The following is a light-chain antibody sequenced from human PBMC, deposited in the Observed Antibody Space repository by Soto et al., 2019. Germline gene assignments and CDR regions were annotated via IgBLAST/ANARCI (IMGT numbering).Light chain of an antibody. Sequence: EIVLTQSPGTLSLSPGERATLSCRASQSVSSSSLAWYQQKRGQAPRLLIHDASSRATGIPDRISGRGSGTDFTLTISRLEPEDFAVYYCQQYGSSPITFGQGTRLEIK. J-gene: IGKJ5*01. CDR1: QSVSSSS. CDR2: DAS. V-gene: IGKV3-20*01. CDR3: QQYGSSPIT.